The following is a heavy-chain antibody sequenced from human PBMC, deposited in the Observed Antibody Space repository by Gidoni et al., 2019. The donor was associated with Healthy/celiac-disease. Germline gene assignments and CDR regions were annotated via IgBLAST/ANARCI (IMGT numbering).Heavy chain of an antibody. D-gene: IGHD1-7*01. CDR2: INHSGST. Sequence: QVQLQQWGAGLLKPSETLSLTCAVHGGSFSGYYRSWIRQPPGKGLEWIGEINHSGSTNYNPSLKSRVTISVDTSKNQFSLKLSSVTAADTAVYYCASRLTGTIDYWGQGTLVTVSS. CDR1: GGSFSGYY. J-gene: IGHJ4*02. CDR3: ASRLTGTIDY. V-gene: IGHV4-34*01.